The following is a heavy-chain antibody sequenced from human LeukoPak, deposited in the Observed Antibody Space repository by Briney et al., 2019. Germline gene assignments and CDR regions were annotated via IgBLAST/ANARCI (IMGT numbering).Heavy chain of an antibody. CDR3: ARDRTGAYDSSGYYYYYYYGMDV. D-gene: IGHD3-22*01. V-gene: IGHV3-21*01. CDR2: IRSSSSYI. Sequence: PGGSLRLSCAASGFTFSSYSMNWVRQAPGKGLEWVSSIRSSSSYIYYADSVKGRFTISRDNAKNSLYLQMNSLRAEDTAVYYCARDRTGAYDSSGYYYYYYYGMDVWGQGTTVTVSS. J-gene: IGHJ6*02. CDR1: GFTFSSYS.